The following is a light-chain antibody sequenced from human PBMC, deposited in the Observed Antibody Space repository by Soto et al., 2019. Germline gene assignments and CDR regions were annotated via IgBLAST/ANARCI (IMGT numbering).Light chain of an antibody. CDR1: SSDVGGYNY. Sequence: QLVLTQPASVSGSPGQSITISCTGTSSDVGGYNYVSWYQQHPGKAPKLMIYDVSNRPSGVSNRFSGSKSGSTASLIISGLQAEDEADYYCSSYTSSSTLVVFGGGTKLTVL. V-gene: IGLV2-14*03. J-gene: IGLJ2*01. CDR2: DVS. CDR3: SSYTSSSTLVV.